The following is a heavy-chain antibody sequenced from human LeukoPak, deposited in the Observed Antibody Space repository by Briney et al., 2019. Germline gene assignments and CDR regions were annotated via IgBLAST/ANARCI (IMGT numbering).Heavy chain of an antibody. CDR2: ISGSGDKT. D-gene: IGHD4-11*01. J-gene: IGHJ4*02. V-gene: IGHV3-23*01. CDR1: GFTFRSYG. Sequence: PGGSLRLSCAASGFTFRSYGMSWVRQAPGRGLEWVSSISGSGDKTHHADPVKGRFTISRDNSKNTLYLQMNSLRAEDTAVYYCAKDGSIVYSYTYLDYWGQGTLVTVSS. CDR3: AKDGSIVYSYTYLDY.